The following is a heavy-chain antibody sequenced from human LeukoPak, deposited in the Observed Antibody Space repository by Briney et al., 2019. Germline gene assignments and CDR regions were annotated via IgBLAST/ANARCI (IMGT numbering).Heavy chain of an antibody. J-gene: IGHJ4*02. CDR2: IWYDGSNK. CDR3: ARELPPVVKYYFDF. D-gene: IGHD3-22*01. CDR1: GFTFSSFG. V-gene: IGHV3-33*01. Sequence: GRSLRLSCAASGFTFSSFGMHWVRQPPGKGLEGVAVIWYDGSNKYYADSVKGRFTISRDNSKNTLYLQMNSLRAEDTAVYYCARELPPVVKYYFDFWGQGTLVTVSS.